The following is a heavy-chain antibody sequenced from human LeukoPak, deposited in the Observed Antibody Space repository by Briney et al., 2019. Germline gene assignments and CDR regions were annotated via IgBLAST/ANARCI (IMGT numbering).Heavy chain of an antibody. J-gene: IGHJ6*02. CDR3: ARVLRFLEWPPYYYYYYGMDV. D-gene: IGHD3-3*01. CDR2: IIPIFGTA. CDR1: GGTFSSYA. Sequence: SVKVSCKASGGTFSSYAISWVRQAPGQGLEGMGGIIPIFGTANYAQKFQGRVTITADESTSTAYMELSSLRSEDTAVYYCARVLRFLEWPPYYYYYYGMDVWGQGTTVTVSS. V-gene: IGHV1-69*13.